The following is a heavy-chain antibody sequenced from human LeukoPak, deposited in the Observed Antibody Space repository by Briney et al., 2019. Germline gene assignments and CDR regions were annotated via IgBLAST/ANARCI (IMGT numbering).Heavy chain of an antibody. V-gene: IGHV3-66*02. Sequence: GGSLRLSCAASGFTFDDYGMSWVRQAPGKGLEWVSVLYSAGNTYYADSVKGRFTISRDNSKNTLFLQMDSLRPEDTAVYYCARARDYIVVDFWGQGALVTVSS. CDR1: GFTFDDYG. CDR2: LYSAGNT. CDR3: ARARDYIVVDF. J-gene: IGHJ4*02. D-gene: IGHD5-12*01.